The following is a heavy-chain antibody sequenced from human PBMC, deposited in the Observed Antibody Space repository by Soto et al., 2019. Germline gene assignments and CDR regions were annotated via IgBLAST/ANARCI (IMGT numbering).Heavy chain of an antibody. J-gene: IGHJ4*02. CDR1: GFTFSDYA. D-gene: IGHD6-19*01. Sequence: VQLVESGGGVVQPGRSLRLSCAASGFTFSDYAMHWVRQAPGKGLEWVAVVSHDGRNTHYADSVKGRFTISRDSSTNTVSLEMTSLRAEDTAGYYCAKRGRQWLVTSDCNYWGQGALVTVSS. V-gene: IGHV3-30*18. CDR2: VSHDGRNT. CDR3: AKRGRQWLVTSDCNY.